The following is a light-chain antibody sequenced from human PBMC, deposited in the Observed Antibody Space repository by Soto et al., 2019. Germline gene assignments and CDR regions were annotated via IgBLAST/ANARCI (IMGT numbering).Light chain of an antibody. CDR1: QVIAPY. V-gene: IGKV1-27*01. J-gene: IGKJ4*01. CDR3: QKYNSAPLT. CDR2: ATS. Sequence: DVQMTQSPSSLSAFVGDRVTITCWASQVIAPYLAWFQQKPGKVPKLLIYATSTLQSGVTSRFSGSGSGTDFTLTINSLQPEDVGTYYCQKYNSAPLTFGGGTKVEIK.